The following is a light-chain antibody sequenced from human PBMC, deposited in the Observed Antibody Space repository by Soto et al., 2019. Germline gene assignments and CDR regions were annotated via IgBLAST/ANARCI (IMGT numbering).Light chain of an antibody. V-gene: IGKV1-5*03. Sequence: DIQMTQSPSTLSASVGSRVTITCRASQSISSWLAWYQQKPGKAPKLLIYKASSLESGVPSRFSGSGSGTEFTLTISRLQPDDFASYYWQQYNSPPYTFGQGTKLEIK. CDR3: QQYNSPPYT. CDR1: QSISSW. J-gene: IGKJ2*01. CDR2: KAS.